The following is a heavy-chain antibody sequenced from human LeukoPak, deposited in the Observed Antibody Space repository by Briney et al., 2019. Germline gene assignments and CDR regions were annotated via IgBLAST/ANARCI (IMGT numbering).Heavy chain of an antibody. J-gene: IGHJ4*02. V-gene: IGHV4-59*01. CDR2: IYYSGST. D-gene: IGHD4-17*01. CDR3: ARVDDYGDYFFDY. CDR1: GGSISSYC. Sequence: PSETLSLTCTVSGGSISSYCWSWIRQPPGKGLEWIGDIYYSGSTNYNPSLKSRVTISVDTYKNQFSLKLSSVTAADTAVYYCARVDDYGDYFFDYWGQGTLVTVSS.